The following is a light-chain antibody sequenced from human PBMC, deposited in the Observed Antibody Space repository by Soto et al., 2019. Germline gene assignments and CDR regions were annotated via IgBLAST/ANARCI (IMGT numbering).Light chain of an antibody. Sequence: DIQMTQSPSSLSASVGDRVTITCRTSQSISTSLNWYQQKAGKAPKLLIYGASTLQSGVPLRFSGSGSGTDFTLTISNLQPEDFATYYCQQLNAYPLTFGQGTRLEIK. CDR3: QQLNAYPLT. J-gene: IGKJ5*01. V-gene: IGKV1-39*01. CDR2: GAS. CDR1: QSISTS.